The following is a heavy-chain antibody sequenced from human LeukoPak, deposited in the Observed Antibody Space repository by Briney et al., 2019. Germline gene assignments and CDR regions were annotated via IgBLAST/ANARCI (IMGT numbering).Heavy chain of an antibody. J-gene: IGHJ6*03. D-gene: IGHD3-22*01. V-gene: IGHV3-21*01. CDR3: AREAADYYDSSIYYYYYYYMDV. CDR2: ISSSSSYI. Sequence: GGSLRLSCAASGFTFSSYSMNWVRQAPGKGLEWVSSISSSSSYIYYADSVKGRFTISRDNAKNSLYLQMNSLRAEDTAVYYCAREAADYYDSSIYYYYYYYMDVWANGPRSPSP. CDR1: GFTFSSYS.